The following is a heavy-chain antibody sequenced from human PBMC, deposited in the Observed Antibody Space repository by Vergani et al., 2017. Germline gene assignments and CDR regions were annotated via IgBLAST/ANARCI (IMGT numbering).Heavy chain of an antibody. CDR2: ISWNSGSI. CDR1: GFTFDDYA. D-gene: IGHD3-22*01. CDR3: AKAPYYYDSSGYFDY. J-gene: IGHJ4*02. Sequence: EVQLVESGGGLVQPGRSLRLSCAASGFTFDDYAMHWVRQAPGKGLEWVSGISWNSGSIGYADSVKGRFTIPRDNAKNSLYLQMNSLRAEDTALYYCAKAPYYYDSSGYFDYWGQGTLVTVSS. V-gene: IGHV3-9*01.